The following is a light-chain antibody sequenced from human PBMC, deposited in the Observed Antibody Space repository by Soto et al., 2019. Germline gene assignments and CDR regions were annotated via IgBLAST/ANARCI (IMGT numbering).Light chain of an antibody. CDR2: AAS. CDR1: QSLSNNY. Sequence: EIVLTQSPGTLSLSPGERATLSCRASQSLSNNYLAWYQQKPGQAPRLLIYAASSRATGIPDRFSGSGSGTDFTLTISSLQSEDFAVYYCQQYNNWLSITFGQGTRLEIK. J-gene: IGKJ5*01. CDR3: QQYNNWLSIT. V-gene: IGKV3-20*01.